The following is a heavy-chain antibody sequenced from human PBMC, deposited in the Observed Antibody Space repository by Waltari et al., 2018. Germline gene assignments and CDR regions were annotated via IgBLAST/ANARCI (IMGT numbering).Heavy chain of an antibody. CDR3: ARKAVLITVGETRYYFDY. J-gene: IGHJ4*02. D-gene: IGHD1-26*01. V-gene: IGHV4-34*01. Sequence: QVQLQQWGAGLLTPSETLSLTCAVYGGSFCGYYCSWIRRTPGRGLEWMGESNHSGSTNYNPSLKSRVTISVDTSKNQFSLKLSSVTAADTAVYYCARKAVLITVGETRYYFDYWGQGTLVTVSS. CDR1: GGSFCGYY. CDR2: SNHSGST.